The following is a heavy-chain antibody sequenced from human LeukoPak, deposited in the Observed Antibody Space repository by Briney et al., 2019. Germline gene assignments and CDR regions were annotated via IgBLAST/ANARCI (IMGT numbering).Heavy chain of an antibody. CDR1: GGSFSGYY. J-gene: IGHJ3*02. CDR2: INHSGST. D-gene: IGHD4-17*01. CDR3: ARGATTTVTTSGFAFDI. V-gene: IGHV4-34*01. Sequence: SETLSLTCAVYGGSFSGYYWSWIRQPPGKGLEWIGEINHSGSTNYNPSLKSRVTISVDTSKNQFSLKLSSVTAADTAVYYCARGATTTVTTSGFAFDIWGQGTMVTVSS.